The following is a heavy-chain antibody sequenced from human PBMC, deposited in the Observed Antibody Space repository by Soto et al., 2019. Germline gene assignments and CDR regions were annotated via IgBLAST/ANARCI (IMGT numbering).Heavy chain of an antibody. D-gene: IGHD3-16*01. CDR3: ARDNWSQYIWGSPQDNWFDP. Sequence: GASVKVSCKASGYTFTSYDINWVRQAAGQGLEWMGWMNPNSGNTGYAQKFQGRVTMTRNTSISTAYMELSSLRSEDTAVYYCARDNWSQYIWGSPQDNWFDPWGQGTLVNVSS. V-gene: IGHV1-8*01. CDR2: MNPNSGNT. J-gene: IGHJ5*02. CDR1: GYTFTSYD.